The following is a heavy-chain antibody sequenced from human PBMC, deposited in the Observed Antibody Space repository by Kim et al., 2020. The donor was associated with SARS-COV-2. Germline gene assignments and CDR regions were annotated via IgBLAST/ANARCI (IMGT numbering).Heavy chain of an antibody. J-gene: IGHJ4*02. CDR2: ISYDGSNK. Sequence: GGSLRLSCAASGFTFSSYGMHWVRQAPGKGLEWVAVISYDGSNKYYADSVKGRFTISRDNSKNTLYLQMNSLRAEDTAVYYCAKDDRGYDYVWGSYRYPLDYWGQGTLVTVSS. CDR3: AKDDRGYDYVWGSYRYPLDY. CDR1: GFTFSSYG. D-gene: IGHD3-16*02. V-gene: IGHV3-30*18.